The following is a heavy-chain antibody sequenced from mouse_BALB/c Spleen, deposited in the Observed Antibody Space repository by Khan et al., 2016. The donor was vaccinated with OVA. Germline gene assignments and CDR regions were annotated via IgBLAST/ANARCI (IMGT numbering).Heavy chain of an antibody. J-gene: IGHJ2*01. CDR2: IRNKATGYTT. CDR3: ARDRYYGSSVDY. D-gene: IGHD1-1*01. V-gene: IGHV7-3*02. Sequence: VQLKESGGGLVQPGGSLRLSCATSGFTFTDYYMSWVRQPPGKALAWLGFIRNKATGYTTEYSASVKGRFTISRDNSQSILYLQMNTLRAEDMATYYCARDRYYGSSVDYWGQGTTLTVSS. CDR1: GFTFTDYY.